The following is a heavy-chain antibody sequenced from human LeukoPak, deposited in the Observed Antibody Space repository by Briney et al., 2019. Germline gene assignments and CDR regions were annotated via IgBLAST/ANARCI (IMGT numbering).Heavy chain of an antibody. CDR2: ISAGADVI. J-gene: IGHJ6*03. CDR1: GFSFRDYP. V-gene: IGHV3-23*01. D-gene: IGHD2-2*01. Sequence: PGGSLRLSCEAAGFSFRDYPMGWVRRASGKRLEWVSGISAGADVIFYADPVKGRFTISRDNSKNTLYLQMNSLRAEDTAVYYCAKHQRDIVVVPTGVGYYMDVWGKGTTVTVSS. CDR3: AKHQRDIVVVPTGVGYYMDV.